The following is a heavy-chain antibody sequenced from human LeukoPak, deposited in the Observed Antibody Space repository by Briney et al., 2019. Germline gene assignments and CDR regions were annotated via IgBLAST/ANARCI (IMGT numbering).Heavy chain of an antibody. CDR1: GFTFSNAW. Sequence: GGSLRLSCAASGFTFSNAWMSWVRQAPGKGLEWVGRIKSKTDGGTTDYAAPVKGRFTISRDDSKNTLYLQMNSLKTEDTAVCYCTTDTGGATTPLWYFYMDVWGKGTTVTVSS. J-gene: IGHJ6*03. CDR3: TTDTGGATTPLWYFYMDV. CDR2: IKSKTDGGTT. D-gene: IGHD1-26*01. V-gene: IGHV3-15*01.